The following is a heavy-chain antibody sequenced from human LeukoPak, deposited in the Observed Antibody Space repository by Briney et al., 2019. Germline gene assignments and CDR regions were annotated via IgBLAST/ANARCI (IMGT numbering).Heavy chain of an antibody. Sequence: SETLSLTCTVSGGSVSGGTYYWSWIRQPPGKGLEWIGYIYYSGSTKYNPSLKSRVTISLDTSKNQVSLKLSSVTAADTAVYYCARGSSPFDYWGQGTLVTVSS. CDR1: GGSVSGGTYY. CDR3: ARGSSPFDY. CDR2: IYYSGST. V-gene: IGHV4-61*01. J-gene: IGHJ4*02.